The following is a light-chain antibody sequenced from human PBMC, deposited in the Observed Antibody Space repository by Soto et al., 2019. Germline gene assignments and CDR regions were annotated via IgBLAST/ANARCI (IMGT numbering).Light chain of an antibody. CDR3: QQSYSSPPT. J-gene: IGKJ1*01. CDR1: QTITTY. Sequence: DIQMTQSPSYLSTSMGDRVTITCRASQTITTYLNWYQQIPGKAPKLLIYAASSLQSGVPSRFSGSGSGTDFTLTISSLQPEDFATYYCQQSYSSPPTFGQGTKVDIK. V-gene: IGKV1-39*01. CDR2: AAS.